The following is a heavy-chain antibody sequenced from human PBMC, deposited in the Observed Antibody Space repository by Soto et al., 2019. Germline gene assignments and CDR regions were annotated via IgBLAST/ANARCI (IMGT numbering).Heavy chain of an antibody. D-gene: IGHD2-2*02. CDR3: ARSDIVVVPAAIEVFDY. Sequence: PSETLSLTCAVYGGSFSGYYWSWIRQPPGKGLEWIGEINHSGSTNYNPSLKSRVTISVDTSKNQFSLKLSSVTAADTAVYYCARSDIVVVPAAIEVFDYWGQGTLVTVSS. V-gene: IGHV4-34*01. CDR2: INHSGST. J-gene: IGHJ4*02. CDR1: GGSFSGYY.